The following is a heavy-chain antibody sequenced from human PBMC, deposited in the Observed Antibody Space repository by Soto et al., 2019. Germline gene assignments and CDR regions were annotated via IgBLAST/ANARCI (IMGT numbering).Heavy chain of an antibody. Sequence: PGESLKISCRTSGYRFTSYWIAWVRQMPGKGLEWMGIIFPSDSDTRYSPSFQGQVTIPADRPTSTVFLQWASLKASDTAVYFCARKDKSGYFNWFDPWGQGTLVTVSS. J-gene: IGHJ5*02. D-gene: IGHD3-22*01. V-gene: IGHV5-51*01. CDR3: ARKDKSGYFNWFDP. CDR2: IFPSDSDT. CDR1: GYRFTSYW.